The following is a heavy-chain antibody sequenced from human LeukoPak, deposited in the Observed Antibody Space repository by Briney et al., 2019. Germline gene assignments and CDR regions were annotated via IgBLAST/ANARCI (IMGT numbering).Heavy chain of an antibody. D-gene: IGHD3-10*01. V-gene: IGHV3-23*01. CDR1: GFTFSSYA. Sequence: HPGGSLRLSCAASGFTFSSYAMSWVRQAPGKGLEWVSAISGSGGSTYYADSVKGRFTISRDNSKNTLYLQMNSLRAEDTAVYYCAKNCLVRQQRRGGNWFDPWGQGTLVTVSS. CDR2: ISGSGGST. CDR3: AKNCLVRQQRRGGNWFDP. J-gene: IGHJ5*02.